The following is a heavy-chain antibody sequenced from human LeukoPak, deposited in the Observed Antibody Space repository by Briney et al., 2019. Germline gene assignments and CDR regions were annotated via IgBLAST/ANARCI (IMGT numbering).Heavy chain of an antibody. CDR2: IKSKTDGGTT. CDR1: GFTFSNAW. V-gene: IGHV3-15*01. J-gene: IGHJ6*03. CDR3: TRQVGATRYYYYYMDV. D-gene: IGHD1-26*01. Sequence: GGSLRLSCAASGFTFSNAWMSWVRQAPGKGLEWVGRIKSKTDGGTTDYAAPVKGRFTISRDDSKNTLYLQMNSLKTEDTAVYYCTRQVGATRYYYYYMDVWGKGTTVTVSS.